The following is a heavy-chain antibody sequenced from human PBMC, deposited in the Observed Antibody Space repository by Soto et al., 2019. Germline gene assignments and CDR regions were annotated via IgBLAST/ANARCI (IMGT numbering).Heavy chain of an antibody. D-gene: IGHD6-13*01. V-gene: IGHV4-31*03. CDR1: GGSINSGGYY. J-gene: IGHJ4*02. CDR3: SRAYRQGAYSSSWVFDS. Sequence: QVQLQESGPGLVKPSQTLSLICTVSGGSINSGGYYWSWIRQHPGKGLEWIGYIYYSGSTYYNPYHRRRVTTSACASENHLSLKGSSVPAAATAVYFCSRAYRQGAYSSSWVFDSWGQGTLVNVSA. CDR2: IYYSGST.